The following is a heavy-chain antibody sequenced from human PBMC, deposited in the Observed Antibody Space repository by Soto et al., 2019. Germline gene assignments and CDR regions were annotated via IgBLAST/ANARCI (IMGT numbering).Heavy chain of an antibody. CDR1: GFTFTNSA. CDR3: ATLLTSGWYPNWFDP. Sequence: QMQLVQSGPEVKKPGTSVKVSCKASGFTFTNSAVQWVRQARGQGLEWIGWIVVGSGNTNYAQKFQHRATNTWYMYTNTAYMELDSLRSENTAVYYCATLLTSGWYPNWFDPCGRGTLITVSS. CDR2: IVVGSGNT. J-gene: IGHJ5*02. D-gene: IGHD6-19*01. V-gene: IGHV1-58*01.